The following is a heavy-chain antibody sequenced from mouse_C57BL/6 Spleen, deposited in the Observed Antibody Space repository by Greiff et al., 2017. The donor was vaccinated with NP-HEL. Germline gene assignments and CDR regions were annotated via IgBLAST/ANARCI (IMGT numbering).Heavy chain of an antibody. CDR1: GYSFTGYF. CDR2: INPYNGDT. D-gene: IGHD2-4*01. CDR3: ARDDYAWFAY. Sequence: EVQLQESGPELVKPGDSVKISCKASGYSFTGYFMNWVMQSHGKSLEWIGRINPYNGDTFYNQKFKGKATLTVDKSSSTAHMELRSLTSEDSAVYYCARDDYAWFAYWGQGTLVTVSA. J-gene: IGHJ3*01. V-gene: IGHV1-20*01.